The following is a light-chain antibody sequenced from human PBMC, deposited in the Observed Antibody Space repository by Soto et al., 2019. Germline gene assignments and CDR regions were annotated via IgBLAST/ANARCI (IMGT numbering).Light chain of an antibody. CDR1: QDIVDY. V-gene: IGKV1-9*01. J-gene: IGKJ2*01. Sequence: DVQLTQSPSFLSASVGDRVTITCRASQDIVDYLAWYQHKSGKAPKLLIYAASTLQTGVPSRFGGSGSGTEFTLTISSLQPEDSASYYCQQVNRYPYTFGQGTKLEIK. CDR3: QQVNRYPYT. CDR2: AAS.